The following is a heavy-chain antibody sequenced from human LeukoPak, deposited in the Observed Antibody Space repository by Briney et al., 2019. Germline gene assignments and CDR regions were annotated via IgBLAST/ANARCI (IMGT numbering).Heavy chain of an antibody. D-gene: IGHD1-1*01. V-gene: IGHV3-23*01. CDR3: AKGQELDDGVFDS. CDR1: GFTFTTNA. CDR2: IRGNGDRT. J-gene: IGHJ4*02. Sequence: GGSLRLSCSASGFTFTTNAMTWVRQAPGKGLELVSTIRGNGDRTHYADSVTGRFTISRDNSKNTLYLQMNSLRGEDSAIYYCAKGQELDDGVFDSWGQGTLVTVSS.